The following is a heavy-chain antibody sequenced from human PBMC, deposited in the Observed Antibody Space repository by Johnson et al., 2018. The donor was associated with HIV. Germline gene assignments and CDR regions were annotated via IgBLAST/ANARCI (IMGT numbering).Heavy chain of an antibody. CDR3: AKGGFMTVTKDAVDI. D-gene: IGHD4-17*01. V-gene: IGHV3-33*06. CDR1: GFTFSSYG. CDR2: IWYDGSNK. Sequence: QVQLVESGGGVVQPGRSLRLSCAASGFTFSSYGMHWVRQAPGKGLEWVAVIWYDGSNKYSADSVRGRFTISRDNSKNTLYLQMTRLRAKVTGVYYWAKGGFMTVTKDAVDIWGQGTMVTVSS. J-gene: IGHJ3*02.